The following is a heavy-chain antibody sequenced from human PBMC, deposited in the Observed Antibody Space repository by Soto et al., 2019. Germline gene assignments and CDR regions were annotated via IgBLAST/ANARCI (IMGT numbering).Heavy chain of an antibody. CDR2: IFSSDEK. J-gene: IGHJ4*02. D-gene: IGHD6-6*01. CDR1: GFSLSDARMG. Sequence: SGPTLVNPTETLTLTCTVSGFSLSDARMGVSWIRQPPGKALEWLAHIFSSDEKSYSTSLKSRLTISKDTSKSQVVLTMTSMDPVDTATYYCARISREAARIVYHFDYWGQGSLVTVSS. CDR3: ARISREAARIVYHFDY. V-gene: IGHV2-26*01.